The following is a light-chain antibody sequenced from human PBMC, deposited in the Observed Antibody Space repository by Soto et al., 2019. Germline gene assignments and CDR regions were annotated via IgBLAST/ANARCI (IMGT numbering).Light chain of an antibody. CDR1: QSVFYSPDNKNY. CDR2: WAS. CDR3: QQYYSTPPT. Sequence: DIVMTQSPDSLAVSLGERATINCKASQSVFYSPDNKNYLAWYQQKPGQPPNQLIHWASARESGVPDRFSGSRSRTDFTLTISSLQTEDVAVYYCQQYYSTPPTFGGGTKVEIK. V-gene: IGKV4-1*01. J-gene: IGKJ4*01.